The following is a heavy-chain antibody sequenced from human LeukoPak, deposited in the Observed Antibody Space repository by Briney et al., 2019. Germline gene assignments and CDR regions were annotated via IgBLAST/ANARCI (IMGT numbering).Heavy chain of an antibody. J-gene: IGHJ3*02. CDR1: GYSISSGYY. CDR3: ARPHSRSSGWYSAFDI. D-gene: IGHD6-19*01. Sequence: PSETLSLTCTVSGYSISSGYYWGWIRQPPGKGLEWIGSIYHSGSTYQNPSLKSRVTISVDPSKNQFSLRVTSVTAADTAVYYCARPHSRSSGWYSAFDIWGQGTMVTVSS. V-gene: IGHV4-38-2*02. CDR2: IYHSGST.